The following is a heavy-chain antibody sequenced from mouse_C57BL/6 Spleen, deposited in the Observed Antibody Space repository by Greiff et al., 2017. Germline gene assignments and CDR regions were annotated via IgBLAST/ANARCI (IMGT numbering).Heavy chain of an antibody. V-gene: IGHV5-4*01. CDR1: GFTFSRSA. J-gene: IGHJ4*01. Sequence: EVTLMESGGGLVKPGGSLKLSCAASGFTFSRSAMSLVRQTPEKRLEWVATISDGGSYTYYPDNVKGRFTISRDNAKNNLYLQMSHLKSEGTAMYYWARDDLVYAMDYWGQGTSVTVSS. D-gene: IGHD2-13*01. CDR3: ARDDLVYAMDY. CDR2: ISDGGSYT.